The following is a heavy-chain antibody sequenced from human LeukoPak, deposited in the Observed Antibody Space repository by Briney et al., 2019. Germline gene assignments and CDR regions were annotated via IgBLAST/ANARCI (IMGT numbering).Heavy chain of an antibody. V-gene: IGHV3-64*01. J-gene: IGHJ5*02. Sequence: GGSLRLSCAASGFTFCSYAMHWVRQAPGKGLEYVSAISSNGGSTYYANSVKGRFTISRDNSKNTLYLQMGSLRAQDMAVYYCARDRFNWFGDIVFDPWGQGTLVTVSS. CDR3: ARDRFNWFGDIVFDP. CDR1: GFTFCSYA. D-gene: IGHD3-10*01. CDR2: ISSNGGST.